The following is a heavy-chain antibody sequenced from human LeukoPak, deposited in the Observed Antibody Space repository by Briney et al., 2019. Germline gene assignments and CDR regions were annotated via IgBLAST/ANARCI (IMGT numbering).Heavy chain of an antibody. CDR3: NGNYYDSSGYSYYYYYMDV. V-gene: IGHV3-21*01. CDR1: GFTFSSYS. CDR2: ISSSSSYI. J-gene: IGHJ6*03. Sequence: GGSLRLSCAASGFTFSSYSMNWVRKAPGKGLEWVSSISSSSSYIYYADSVKGRFTISRDNAKNSLYLQMNSLRAEDTAVYYCNGNYYDSSGYSYYYYYMDVWGKGTTVTVSS. D-gene: IGHD3-22*01.